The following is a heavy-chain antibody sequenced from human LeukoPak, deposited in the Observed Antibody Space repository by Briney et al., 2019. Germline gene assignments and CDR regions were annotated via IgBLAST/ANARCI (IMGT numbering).Heavy chain of an antibody. CDR2: IYTSGST. J-gene: IGHJ4*02. CDR3: ATQYYDYVWGSYRHLDY. D-gene: IGHD3-16*02. V-gene: IGHV4-61*02. CDR1: GGSISSGSYY. Sequence: SETLSLTCTVSGGSISSGSYYWSWIRPPAWKGLEWIGRIYTSGSTNYNPSLKSRVTISVDTSKNQFSLKLSSVTAADTAVYYCATQYYDYVWGSYRHLDYWGQGTLVTVSS.